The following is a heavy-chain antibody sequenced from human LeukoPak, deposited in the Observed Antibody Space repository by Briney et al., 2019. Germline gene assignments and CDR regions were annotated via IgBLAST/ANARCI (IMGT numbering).Heavy chain of an antibody. D-gene: IGHD3-22*01. CDR2: MYYSGST. V-gene: IGHV4-59*08. J-gene: IGHJ5*02. CDR1: GDSISSSY. CDR3: ARPYYYDSRIDP. Sequence: PSETLSLTCTVSGDSISSSYWNWIRQPPGKGLEWIAYMYYSGSTYYNPSLKSRVTMSADTSKNQLSLKLSSVTAADTAVYYCARPYYYDSRIDPWGQGILVTVSS.